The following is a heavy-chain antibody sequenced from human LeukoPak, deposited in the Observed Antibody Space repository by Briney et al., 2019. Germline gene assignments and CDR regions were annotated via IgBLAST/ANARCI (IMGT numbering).Heavy chain of an antibody. Sequence: GGSLRLSCAASGFTFSSYAMSRVRQAPGKGLEWVSAISGSGGSTYYADSVKGRFTISRDNSKNTLYLQMNSLRAEDTAVHYCAKVLTLLGYCSSTSCYGPIDYWGQGTLVTVSP. CDR3: AKVLTLLGYCSSTSCYGPIDY. CDR1: GFTFSSYA. J-gene: IGHJ4*02. D-gene: IGHD2-2*01. CDR2: ISGSGGST. V-gene: IGHV3-23*01.